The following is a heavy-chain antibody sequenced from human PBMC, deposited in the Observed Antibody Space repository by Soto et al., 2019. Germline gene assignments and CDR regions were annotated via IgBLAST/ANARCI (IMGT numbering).Heavy chain of an antibody. D-gene: IGHD2-2*01. CDR2: IDPSDSYT. CDR3: ARHPIVVVPAATQHYYYYGMDV. CDR1: GYSLTSYW. V-gene: IGHV5-10-1*01. Sequence: GESLKISCKGSGYSLTSYWISWVRQMPGKGLEWMGRIDPSDSYTNYSPSFQGHVTISADKSISTAYLQWGSLKASDTAMYYCARHPIVVVPAATQHYYYYGMDVWGQGATVTVSS. J-gene: IGHJ6*02.